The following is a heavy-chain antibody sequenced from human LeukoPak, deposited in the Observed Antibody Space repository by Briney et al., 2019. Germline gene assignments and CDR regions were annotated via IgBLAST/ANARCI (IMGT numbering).Heavy chain of an antibody. D-gene: IGHD1-14*01. CDR3: ARDLGEDHYHLHMDV. Sequence: ASVKVSCKASGYTFTGYYMHWVRQAPGQGLEWMGWISAYNGNTNYAQKLQGRVTMTTDTSTSTAYMELRSLRSDDTAVYYCARDLGEDHYHLHMDVWGKGTTVHVPS. CDR2: ISAYNGNT. V-gene: IGHV1-18*04. J-gene: IGHJ6*03. CDR1: GYTFTGYY.